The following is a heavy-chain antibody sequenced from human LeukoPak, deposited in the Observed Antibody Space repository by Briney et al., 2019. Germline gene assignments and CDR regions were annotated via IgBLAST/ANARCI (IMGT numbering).Heavy chain of an antibody. J-gene: IGHJ4*02. CDR3: ARSSHGSGPSGD. Sequence: GGSLRLSRAASGITFSSYAMHWVRQAPGKGLEWVAVISYDGSNKYYADSVKGRFTISRDNAKNSLYLQMNSLRAEDTAVYYCARSSHGSGPSGDWGQGTLVTVSS. D-gene: IGHD3-10*01. CDR1: GITFSSYA. V-gene: IGHV3-30-3*01. CDR2: ISYDGSNK.